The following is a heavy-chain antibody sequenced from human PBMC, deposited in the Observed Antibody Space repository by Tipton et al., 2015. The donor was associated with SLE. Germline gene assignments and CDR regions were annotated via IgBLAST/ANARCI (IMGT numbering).Heavy chain of an antibody. D-gene: IGHD1-26*01. CDR2: IRNKAKTYST. CDR1: GLTFSDYY. V-gene: IGHV3-72*01. J-gene: IGHJ3*01. CDR3: ARELIVGTKSAFDV. Sequence: SLRLSCGASGLTFSDYYMDWVRQAPGKGLEWVARIRNKAKTYSTEYAAAVKGRFTISRDDSKNLLDLQMNILRAEDTAVYCCARELIVGTKSAFDVWGQGTMVAVSS.